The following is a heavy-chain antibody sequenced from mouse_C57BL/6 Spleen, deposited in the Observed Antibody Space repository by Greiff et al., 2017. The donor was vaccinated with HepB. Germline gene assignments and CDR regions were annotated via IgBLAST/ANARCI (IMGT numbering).Heavy chain of an antibody. Sequence: QVQLKESGAELVKPGASVKLSCKASGYTFTSYWMQWVKQRPGQGLEWIGEIDPSDSYTNYNQKFKGKATLTVDTSSSTAYMQLSSLTSEDSAVYYCARKGYDYDSDYWGQSTTLTVSS. CDR1: GYTFTSYW. V-gene: IGHV1-50*01. CDR2: IDPSDSYT. J-gene: IGHJ2*01. D-gene: IGHD2-4*01. CDR3: ARKGYDYDSDY.